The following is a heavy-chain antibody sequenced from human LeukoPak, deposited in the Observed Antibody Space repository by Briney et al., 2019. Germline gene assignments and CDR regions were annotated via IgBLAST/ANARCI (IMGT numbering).Heavy chain of an antibody. Sequence: GESLRISCKGSGYSFSTNWVGWVRQMPGKGLETMGIIFPGDSDTRYTPSFQGQVIISADKSTGAVYLQWTSLKASDTAIYYCATEYSGNYRGAFDIWGQGTMVTVSS. V-gene: IGHV5-51*01. D-gene: IGHD1-26*01. J-gene: IGHJ3*02. CDR1: GYSFSTNW. CDR2: IFPGDSDT. CDR3: ATEYSGNYRGAFDI.